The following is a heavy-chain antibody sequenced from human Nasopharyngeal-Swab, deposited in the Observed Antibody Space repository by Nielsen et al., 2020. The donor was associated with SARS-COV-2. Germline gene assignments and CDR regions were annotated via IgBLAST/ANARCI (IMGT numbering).Heavy chain of an antibody. D-gene: IGHD3-22*01. CDR1: GGSFSGYY. Sequence: SETLSPTCAFYGGSFSGYYWSWIRQPPGKGLEWIGEINHSGSTNYNPSLKSRVTISVDTSKNQFSLKLSSVAAADTAVYYCARGSYYYDSSGYLKAWGYFDYWGQGTLVTVSS. CDR3: ARGSYYYDSSGYLKAWGYFDY. CDR2: INHSGST. J-gene: IGHJ4*02. V-gene: IGHV4-34*01.